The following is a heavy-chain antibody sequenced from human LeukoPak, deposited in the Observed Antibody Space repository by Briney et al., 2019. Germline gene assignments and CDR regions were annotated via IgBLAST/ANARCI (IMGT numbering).Heavy chain of an antibody. J-gene: IGHJ4*02. CDR2: IYYSGST. CDR3: ARFAFGGVNFDY. CDR1: GGSISSSSYY. V-gene: IGHV4-39*01. Sequence: SVTLSFTCTVLGGSISSSSYYWGWIRQPQGKGLGWSGSIYYSGSTYYNPSLKTRVTISVDTSKNKFSLTLSSVTAADTAVYYCARFAFGGVNFDYWGQGTLVTVSS. D-gene: IGHD3-16*01.